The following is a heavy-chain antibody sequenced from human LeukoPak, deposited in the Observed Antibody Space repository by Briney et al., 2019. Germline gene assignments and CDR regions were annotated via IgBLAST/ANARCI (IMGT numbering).Heavy chain of an antibody. V-gene: IGHV3-30-3*01. D-gene: IGHD2-2*01. CDR2: ISYDGSNK. Sequence: PGGSLRLSCAASGFTCSSYAMHWVRQAPGKGLEWVAVISYDGSNKYYADSVKGRFTISRDNSKTTLYLQMNSLRAEDTAVYYCARDPLYCSSTSCYGSHFDYWGQGTLVTVSS. J-gene: IGHJ4*02. CDR3: ARDPLYCSSTSCYGSHFDY. CDR1: GFTCSSYA.